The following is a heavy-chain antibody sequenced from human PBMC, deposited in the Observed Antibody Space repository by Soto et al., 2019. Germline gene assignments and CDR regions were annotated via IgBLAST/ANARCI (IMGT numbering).Heavy chain of an antibody. CDR2: ISVYNGNT. Sequence: QVQLVQSGAEVKKPGTSVKVSCKASGYTFTSYGISWVRQAPGQGLEWMGWISVYNGNTKYAQKFRDRVTMTTDTSTTTAYMELRSLRSDDTAVYYCAKVSSQASGRYYFDYWGQGTLVTVSS. CDR1: GYTFTSYG. D-gene: IGHD2-21*01. V-gene: IGHV1-18*01. CDR3: AKVSSQASGRYYFDY. J-gene: IGHJ4*02.